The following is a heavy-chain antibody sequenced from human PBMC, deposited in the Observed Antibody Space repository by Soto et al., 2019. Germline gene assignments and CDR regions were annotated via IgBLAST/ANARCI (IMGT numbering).Heavy chain of an antibody. CDR1: GYTFTSYD. Sequence: GASVKVSCKASGYTFTSYDINWVRQATGQGLEWMGWMNPNSGNTGYAQKFQGRVTMTRNTSISTAYMELSSLRSEDTAVYYCARGSISFYDISWWDWGQGTLVTVSS. CDR2: MNPNSGNT. CDR3: ARGSISFYDISWWD. J-gene: IGHJ4*02. V-gene: IGHV1-8*01. D-gene: IGHD3-9*01.